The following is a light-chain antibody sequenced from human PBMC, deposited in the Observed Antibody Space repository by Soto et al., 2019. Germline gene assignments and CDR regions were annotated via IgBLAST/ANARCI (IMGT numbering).Light chain of an antibody. V-gene: IGKV1D-12*01. CDR3: QQPISFPIT. CDR1: QDLSSW. J-gene: IGKJ5*01. Sequence: DIQMTQSRSSVSSCVGDIFTITCRASQDLSSWLAWYQQKPGKAPKLLISAASSLQSGVPSRFSGSGSGTDFTLTIRSLQPEDFATYYCQQPISFPITFGQGTRLEIK. CDR2: AAS.